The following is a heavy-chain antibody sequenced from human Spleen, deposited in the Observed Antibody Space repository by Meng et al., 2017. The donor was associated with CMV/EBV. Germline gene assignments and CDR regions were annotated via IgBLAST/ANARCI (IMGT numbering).Heavy chain of an antibody. V-gene: IGHV3-49*04. CDR3: TRDPTYHYDSSGYYDPFSGGMDV. Sequence: GESLKISCTASGFSFGDYHMSWVRQAPGKGLEWVGFIRSKLYGGTTEYAASVKGRFTISRDDSKRIAYLQMNSLKTEDTAVYYCTRDPTYHYDSSGYYDPFSGGMDVWGQGTTVTVSS. CDR2: IRSKLYGGTT. D-gene: IGHD3-22*01. J-gene: IGHJ6*02. CDR1: GFSFGDYH.